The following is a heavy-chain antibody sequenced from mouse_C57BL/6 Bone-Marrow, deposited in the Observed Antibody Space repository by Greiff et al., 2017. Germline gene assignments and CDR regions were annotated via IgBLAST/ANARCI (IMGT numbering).Heavy chain of an antibody. D-gene: IGHD3-2*02. CDR1: GYTFTSYW. J-gene: IGHJ3*01. CDR3: AREGGDSSGYPAWFAY. V-gene: IGHV1-69*01. CDR2: IDPSDSYT. Sequence: VQLQQPGAELVMPGASVKLSCKASGYTFTSYWMHWVKQRPGQGLEWIGEIDPSDSYTNYNQKFKGKSTLTVDKSSSTAYMQLSSLTPEDSAVYYCAREGGDSSGYPAWFAYWGQGTLVTVSA.